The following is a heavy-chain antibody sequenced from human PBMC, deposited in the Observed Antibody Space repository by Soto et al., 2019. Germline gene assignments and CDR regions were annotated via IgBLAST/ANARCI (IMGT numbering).Heavy chain of an antibody. V-gene: IGHV3-7*05. CDR2: IKQDGSEK. J-gene: IGHJ4*02. D-gene: IGHD6-6*01. CDR3: AGSIAALRIDY. CDR1: GFTFSSYW. Sequence: EVQLVESGGGLVQPGGSLRLSCAASGFTFSSYWMSWVRQAPGKGLEWVANIKQDGSEKYYVDSVKGRFTISRDNAKNSLYLQMNSLRAEDTAVYYCAGSIAALRIDYWGQGTLVTVSS.